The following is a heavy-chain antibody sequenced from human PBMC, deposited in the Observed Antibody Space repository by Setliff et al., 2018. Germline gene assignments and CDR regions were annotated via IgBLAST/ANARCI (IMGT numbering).Heavy chain of an antibody. Sequence: SETLSLTCPVSGDSISSSGFYWGWIRQPPGKGLEWLGSMFYFGSTNYNPSLKSRVTISVDTSKNQFSLKLSSVTAADTAAYYCARGPDNYYGTQYFDYWGQGMLVTVSS. CDR1: GDSISSSGFY. D-gene: IGHD3-10*01. V-gene: IGHV4-39*07. CDR2: MFYFGST. CDR3: ARGPDNYYGTQYFDY. J-gene: IGHJ4*02.